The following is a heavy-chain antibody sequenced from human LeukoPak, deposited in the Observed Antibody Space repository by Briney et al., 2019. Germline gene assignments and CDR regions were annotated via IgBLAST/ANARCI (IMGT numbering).Heavy chain of an antibody. V-gene: IGHV4-4*07. Sequence: SETLSLTCTVSGGSISSYYWSWIRQPAGKGLEWIGRIYTSGSTNYNPSLKSRVTMSVDTSKDQFSLKLSSVTAADTAVYYCASTKMVTGFDYWGQGTLVTVSS. D-gene: IGHD5-18*01. CDR3: ASTKMVTGFDY. J-gene: IGHJ4*02. CDR2: IYTSGST. CDR1: GGSISSYY.